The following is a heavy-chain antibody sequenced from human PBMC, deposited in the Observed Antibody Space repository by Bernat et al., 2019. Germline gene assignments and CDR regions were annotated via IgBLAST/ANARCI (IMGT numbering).Heavy chain of an antibody. Sequence: VQLVESGGGVVQPGRSLRLSCTASGFTFSTYSMNWVRQAPGKGLEWVSYIRGRGTPIYYADSVKGRFTISRDNAKNSLYLQMNGLRAEDTAVYYCTRDPEALDYWGQGTLVTVSS. J-gene: IGHJ4*02. CDR3: TRDPEALDY. CDR2: IRGRGTPI. V-gene: IGHV3-48*01. CDR1: GFTFSTYS.